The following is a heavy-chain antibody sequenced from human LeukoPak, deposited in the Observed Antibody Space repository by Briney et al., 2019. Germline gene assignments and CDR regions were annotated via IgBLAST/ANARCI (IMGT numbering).Heavy chain of an antibody. D-gene: IGHD3-10*01. V-gene: IGHV1-69*05. J-gene: IGHJ3*02. CDR3: ARAIITMVRGVTVAAAFDI. CDR1: GGTFSSYA. Sequence: SVRVSCKASGGTFSSYAISWVRQAPGQGLEWRGGIIPIFGTANYAQKFQGRVTITTDESTSTAYMELSSLRSEDTAVYYCARAIITMVRGVTVAAAFDIWGQVGMVTVSS. CDR2: IIPIFGTA.